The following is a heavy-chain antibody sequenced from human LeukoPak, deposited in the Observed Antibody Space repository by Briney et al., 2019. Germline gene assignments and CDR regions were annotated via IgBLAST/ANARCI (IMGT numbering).Heavy chain of an antibody. D-gene: IGHD2-2*01. Sequence: PGGSLRLSCAASGFTFSSYSMNWVRQAPGKGLEWVSSISSSSSYIYYADSVKGRFTISRDIAKNSLYLQMNSLRAEDTAVYYCARVWCSSTSCQYDDYWGQGTLVTVSS. CDR3: ARVWCSSTSCQYDDY. V-gene: IGHV3-21*01. J-gene: IGHJ4*02. CDR2: ISSSSSYI. CDR1: GFTFSSYS.